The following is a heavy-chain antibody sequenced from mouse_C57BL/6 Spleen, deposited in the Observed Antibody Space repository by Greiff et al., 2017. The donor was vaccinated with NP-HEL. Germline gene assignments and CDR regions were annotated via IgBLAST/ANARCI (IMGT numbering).Heavy chain of an antibody. D-gene: IGHD2-2*01. Sequence: EVQRVESGEGLVKPGGSLKLSCAASGFTFSSYAMSWVRQTPEKRLEWVAYISSGGDYIYYADTVKGRFTISRDNARNTLYLQMSSLKSEDTAMYYCTRDDGYDPYYYAMDYWGQGTSVTVSS. J-gene: IGHJ4*01. CDR1: GFTFSSYA. CDR3: TRDDGYDPYYYAMDY. V-gene: IGHV5-9-1*02. CDR2: ISSGGDYI.